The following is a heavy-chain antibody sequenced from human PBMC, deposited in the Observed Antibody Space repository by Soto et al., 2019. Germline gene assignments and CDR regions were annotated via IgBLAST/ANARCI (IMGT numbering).Heavy chain of an antibody. V-gene: IGHV3-7*03. Sequence: GGSLRLSCAASGFTFSSYWMSWVRQAPGKGLEWVANIKQDGSEKYYVDSVKGRFTISRDNAKNSLYLQTNSLRAEDTAVYYCARGVAPGYTVTYFDYWGQGTLVTVSS. D-gene: IGHD4-17*01. CDR1: GFTFSSYW. CDR2: IKQDGSEK. J-gene: IGHJ4*02. CDR3: ARGVAPGYTVTYFDY.